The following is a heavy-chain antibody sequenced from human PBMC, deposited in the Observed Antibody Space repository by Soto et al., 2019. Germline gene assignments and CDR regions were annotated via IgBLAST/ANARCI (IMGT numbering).Heavy chain of an antibody. J-gene: IGHJ4*02. CDR3: AKTPYRWATPGFVDY. D-gene: IGHD5-12*01. V-gene: IGHV3-30*02. CDR1: GFTFSSYG. Sequence: PGGSLRLSCAASGFTFSSYGMHWVRQAPGKGLEWVTFIWYDGNNKYYADSVKGRFTISRDNSKNTLYLQMNSLRAEDTAVYYCAKTPYRWATPGFVDYWGQGTLVTVSS. CDR2: IWYDGNNK.